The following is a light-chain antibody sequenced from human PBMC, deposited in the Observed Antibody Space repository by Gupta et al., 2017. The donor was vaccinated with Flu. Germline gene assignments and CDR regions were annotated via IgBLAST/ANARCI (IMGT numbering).Light chain of an antibody. V-gene: IGKV1-8*01. CDR3: QQHDSYPPYT. J-gene: IGKJ2*01. CDR2: AAS. Sequence: AIRMTQSPSSFSASTGDRVTITCRASQGISSYLAWYKQKPGKAPKLLIYAASTWQSGVPSRCSGSGYGTDFTLTISCRQSEDFAAYYCQQHDSYPPYTFGQGTKLEIK. CDR1: QGISSY.